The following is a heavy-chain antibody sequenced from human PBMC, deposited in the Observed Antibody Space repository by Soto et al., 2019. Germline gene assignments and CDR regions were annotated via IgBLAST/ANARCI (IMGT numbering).Heavy chain of an antibody. J-gene: IGHJ4*02. V-gene: IGHV1-18*01. CDR3: ARDTGNFFDY. Sequence: ASVKVSCKASGYTFTSYTISWVRQAPGQGLEWVGWIGPSSGNTDSARNLQGRVTMTTDISTNTAYMELRSLRSDATAVYYCARDTGNFFDYWGQGPLVTVSS. CDR2: IGPSSGNT. CDR1: GYTFTSYT.